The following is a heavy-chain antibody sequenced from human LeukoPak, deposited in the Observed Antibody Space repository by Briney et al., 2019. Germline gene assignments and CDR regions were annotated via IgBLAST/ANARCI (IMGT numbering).Heavy chain of an antibody. CDR2: ISGYNGNT. J-gene: IGHJ4*02. D-gene: IGHD2-2*02. Sequence: GASVKVSCKASGYIFRDYGISWVRQAPGQGLQWMGWISGYNGNTNYAQKFQGRVTITADESTSTAYMELSSLRSEDTAVYYCARDGKDCSSTSCYTLLDYWGQGTLVTVSS. CDR1: GYIFRDYG. CDR3: ARDGKDCSSTSCYTLLDY. V-gene: IGHV1-18*01.